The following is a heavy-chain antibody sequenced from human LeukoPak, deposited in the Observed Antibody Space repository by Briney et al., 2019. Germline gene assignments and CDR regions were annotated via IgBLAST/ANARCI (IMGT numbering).Heavy chain of an antibody. V-gene: IGHV3-7*01. CDR1: GFTVSSYW. CDR3: ARVRGGSGDDAFDI. J-gene: IGHJ3*02. D-gene: IGHD6-25*01. Sequence: GGSLRLSCAASGFTVSSYWMTWVRQAPGKGLEWVANIKQDGSEKYYVDSVEGRFTISRDNAKNSLYLQMNSLRAEDTAVYYCARVRGGSGDDAFDIWGQGTMVTVSS. CDR2: IKQDGSEK.